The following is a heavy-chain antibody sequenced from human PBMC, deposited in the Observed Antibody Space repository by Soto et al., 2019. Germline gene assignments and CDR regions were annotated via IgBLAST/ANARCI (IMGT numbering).Heavy chain of an antibody. D-gene: IGHD3-3*01. Sequence: GGSLRLSCAASGFTFNSYAMNWVRPAPGKGLEWVSAISGSGGSTYYADSVKGRFTLSRDNSKNTLYLQMNSLRAEDTAVYYCAKGVRFLEWLSPLDVWGQGTTVTVSS. CDR3: AKGVRFLEWLSPLDV. V-gene: IGHV3-23*01. CDR2: ISGSGGST. CDR1: GFTFNSYA. J-gene: IGHJ6*02.